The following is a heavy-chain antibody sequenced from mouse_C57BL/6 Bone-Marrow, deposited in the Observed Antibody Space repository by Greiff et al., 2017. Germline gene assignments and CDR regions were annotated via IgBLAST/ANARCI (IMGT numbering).Heavy chain of an antibody. J-gene: IGHJ1*03. CDR3: ARSDRRGYFDV. V-gene: IGHV1-63*01. CDR2: IYPGGGYT. Sequence: VQLQQSGAELVRTGTSVQMSCQASGYNFPNFWPGWAKQRPGHGLEWIGDIYPGGGYTNYNEKFKGKATLTADKSSRTAYMHFSSLTSEDSAIYYCARSDRRGYFDVWRTATTDTVST. CDR1: GYNFPNFW.